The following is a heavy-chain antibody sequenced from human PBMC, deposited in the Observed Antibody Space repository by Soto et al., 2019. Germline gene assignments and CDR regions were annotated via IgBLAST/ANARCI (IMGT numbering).Heavy chain of an antibody. Sequence: GESLKISCTGSGYRFTSFWIGWVRQLPGKGLEWMGVIYPGYSDTRYRPSFQGHLPISADKSISTAYLHWCSQKTSDTAPYYRATSYYYDSSGYYHWGQGTLVTVSS. CDR2: IYPGYSDT. J-gene: IGHJ4*02. D-gene: IGHD3-22*01. CDR3: ATSYYYDSSGYYH. CDR1: GYRFTSFW. V-gene: IGHV5-51*01.